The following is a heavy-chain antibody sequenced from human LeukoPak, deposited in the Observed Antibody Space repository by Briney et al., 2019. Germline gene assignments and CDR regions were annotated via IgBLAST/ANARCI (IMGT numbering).Heavy chain of an antibody. D-gene: IGHD6-19*01. CDR2: IKQDGSEK. J-gene: IGHJ4*02. Sequence: GGPLRLSCEASGFTFSSYWMSWVRQAPGKGLEWVANIKQDGSEKYYVDSVKGRFTISRDNAKNSLYLQMNSLRAEDTAVYYCARDSSGWNYFDYWGQGTLVTVSS. CDR3: ARDSSGWNYFDY. CDR1: GFTFSSYW. V-gene: IGHV3-7*03.